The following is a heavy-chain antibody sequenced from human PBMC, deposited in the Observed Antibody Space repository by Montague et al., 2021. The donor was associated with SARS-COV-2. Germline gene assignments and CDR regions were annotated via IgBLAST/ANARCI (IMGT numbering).Heavy chain of an antibody. Sequence: YLRLSCAASGFTFSDYYMNWIRQAPGKGLEWISYISDTGSTIYYADSVKGRFAVSRDNTKNSLYLQMNSLRAEDTAVYYCAKALMTYGGSSPVDQWGQGTLVTVSS. V-gene: IGHV3-11*01. D-gene: IGHD1-26*01. CDR1: GFTFSDYY. CDR2: ISDTGSTI. CDR3: AKALMTYGGSSPVDQ. J-gene: IGHJ4*02.